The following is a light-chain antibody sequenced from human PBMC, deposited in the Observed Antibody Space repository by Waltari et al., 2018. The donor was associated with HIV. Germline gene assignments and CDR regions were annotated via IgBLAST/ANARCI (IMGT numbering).Light chain of an antibody. CDR3: SSLTNSATLSVL. Sequence: QFALTQPASVSGSPGQSITIPSTGSSSDIGYYNYFSWYQQHPGKAPKLIIYEVSNRPSGISSRFSGSKSGNTASLTISGLQAEDEADYFCSSLTNSATLSVLFGGGTQLTVL. J-gene: IGLJ3*02. V-gene: IGLV2-14*01. CDR1: SSDIGYYNY. CDR2: EVS.